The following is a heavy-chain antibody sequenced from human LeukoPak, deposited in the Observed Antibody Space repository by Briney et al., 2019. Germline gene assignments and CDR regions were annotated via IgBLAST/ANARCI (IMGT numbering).Heavy chain of an antibody. CDR2: IYYSGST. CDR1: GGSVSSGTYY. V-gene: IGHV4-61*01. Sequence: PSETLSLTCTVSGGSVSSGTYYWSWIRQPPGEGLEWIGYIYYSGSTNYNLSLKSRVTISVDTSKNQFSLKLSSVTAADTAVYYCARVEWFGELSPFDIWGQGTMVTVSS. J-gene: IGHJ3*02. CDR3: ARVEWFGELSPFDI. D-gene: IGHD3-10*01.